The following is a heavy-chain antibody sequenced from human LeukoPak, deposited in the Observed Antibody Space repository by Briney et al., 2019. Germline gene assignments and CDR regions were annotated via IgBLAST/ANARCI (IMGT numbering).Heavy chain of an antibody. CDR1: GGTFSSYA. V-gene: IGHV1-69*05. CDR2: IIPIFGTA. Sequence: GSSVKVSCKASGGTFSSYAISWVRQAPGQGLEWMGGIIPIFGTANYAQKFQGRVTITTDESTGTAYMELSSLRSEDTAVYYCARSRAIGYSYGYNYWGQGTLVTVSS. J-gene: IGHJ4*02. CDR3: ARSRAIGYSYGYNY. D-gene: IGHD5-18*01.